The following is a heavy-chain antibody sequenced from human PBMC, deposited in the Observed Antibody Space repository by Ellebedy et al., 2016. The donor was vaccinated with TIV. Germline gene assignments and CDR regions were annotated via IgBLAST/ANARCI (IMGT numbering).Heavy chain of an antibody. CDR3: AKDMFGGKGRLGWYFDL. CDR2: ISGSGGST. CDR1: GFTFSSYA. D-gene: IGHD3-10*02. J-gene: IGHJ2*01. Sequence: PGGSLRLSCAASGFTFSSYAMSWVRQAPGKGLEWVSAISGSGGSTYYADSVKGRFTISRDNSKNTLYLQMNSLRAEDTAVYYCAKDMFGGKGRLGWYFDLWGRGTLVTVSS. V-gene: IGHV3-23*01.